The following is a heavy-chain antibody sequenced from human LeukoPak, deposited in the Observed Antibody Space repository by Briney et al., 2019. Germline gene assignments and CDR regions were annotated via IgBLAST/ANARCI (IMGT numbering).Heavy chain of an antibody. CDR1: GFTFGDYA. J-gene: IGHJ4*02. Sequence: PGRSLRLSCTASGFTFGDYAVTWFRQAPGKGLEWTAFIRTKAHGGTTEYAASVKGRFTISRDDSETIAYLQMNSLKTEDTAMYYCARTYYYESSGWKPDYWGQGTLVTVSS. CDR3: ARTYYYESSGWKPDY. V-gene: IGHV3-49*03. CDR2: IRTKAHGGTT. D-gene: IGHD3-22*01.